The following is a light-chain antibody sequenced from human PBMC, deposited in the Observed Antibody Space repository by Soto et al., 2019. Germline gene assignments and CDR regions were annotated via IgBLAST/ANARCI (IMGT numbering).Light chain of an antibody. J-gene: IGLJ2*01. CDR3: SSVITTNPRV. Sequence: QSALTQPASVSGSPGQSIAISCSGTSSDVGDYKSVSWYQHHPGKVPKLVIFEVSNRPSGVSNRFSGSKSGNTASLTISGLQPEDEADYDCSSVITTNPRVFGGGTKLPVL. CDR1: SSDVGDYKS. CDR2: EVS. V-gene: IGLV2-14*01.